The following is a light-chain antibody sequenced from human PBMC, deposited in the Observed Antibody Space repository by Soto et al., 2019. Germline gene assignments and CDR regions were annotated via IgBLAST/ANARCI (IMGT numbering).Light chain of an antibody. J-gene: IGLJ3*02. CDR1: SSDVGGYNY. CDR3: CSYAGSYPWV. V-gene: IGLV2-11*01. Sequence: QSALTQPASVSGSPGQSITISCTGSSSDVGGYNYVSWYQQHPGKAPKLMIYDVSKRPSGVPDRFSGSKSGNTASLTISGLQAEDEADYYCCSYAGSYPWVFGGGTKVTVL. CDR2: DVS.